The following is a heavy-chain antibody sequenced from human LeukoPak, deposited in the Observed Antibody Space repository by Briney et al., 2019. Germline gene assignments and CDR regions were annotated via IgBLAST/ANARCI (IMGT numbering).Heavy chain of an antibody. CDR2: IYYSGST. CDR1: GGSISSYY. D-gene: IGHD3-10*01. V-gene: IGHV4-59*01. CDR3: ARTPKYYYGSGSPEGFDI. J-gene: IGHJ3*02. Sequence: SETLSLTCTVSGGSISSYYWSWIRQPPGKGLEWIGYIYYSGSTNYNPSLKSRVTISVDTSKNQFSLKLSSVTAADTAVYYCARTPKYYYGSGSPEGFDIWGQGTMVTVSS.